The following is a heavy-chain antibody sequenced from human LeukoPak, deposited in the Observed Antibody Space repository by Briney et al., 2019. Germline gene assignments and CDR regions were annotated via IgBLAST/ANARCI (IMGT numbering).Heavy chain of an antibody. V-gene: IGHV3-30*18. D-gene: IGHD3-10*01. J-gene: IGHJ6*03. CDR1: GFTISSYG. CDR2: ISYDGSNK. CDR3: AKSMVRGVIYYYYYMDV. Sequence: GGSLRLSCAASGFTISSYGMHWVRQAPGKGLEWVAVISYDGSNKYYADSVKGRFTISRDNSKNTLYLQMNSLRAEDTAVYYCAKSMVRGVIYYYYYMDVWGKGTTVTVSS.